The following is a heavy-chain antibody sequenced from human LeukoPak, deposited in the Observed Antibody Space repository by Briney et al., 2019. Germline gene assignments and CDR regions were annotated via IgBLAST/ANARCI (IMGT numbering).Heavy chain of an antibody. Sequence: ASVKVSCKASGCTFTSYGISWVRQAPGQGLEWMGWISAYNGNTNYAQKLQGRVTMTTDTSTSTAYMELRSLRSDDTAVYYCARICPAAAANYGWFDPWGQGTLVTVSS. CDR2: ISAYNGNT. V-gene: IGHV1-18*01. D-gene: IGHD6-13*01. J-gene: IGHJ5*02. CDR3: ARICPAAAANYGWFDP. CDR1: GCTFTSYG.